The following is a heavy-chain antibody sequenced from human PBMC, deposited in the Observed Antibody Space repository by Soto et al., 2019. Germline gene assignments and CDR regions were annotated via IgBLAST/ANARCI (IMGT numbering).Heavy chain of an antibody. CDR3: ARQRTSVVTQAYFDV. CDR2: IYYSGRT. CDR1: GGSFRNYY. J-gene: IGHJ4*02. Sequence: SETLSLTCGVYGGSFRNYYWIWVRQPPGKGLEWIGSIYYSGRTYNNPSLRSRVSMSIDTSKDQFSLKLKSVTAADTALYFCARQRTSVVTQAYFDVWGPGSLVTVSS. D-gene: IGHD2-21*02. V-gene: IGHV4-59*04.